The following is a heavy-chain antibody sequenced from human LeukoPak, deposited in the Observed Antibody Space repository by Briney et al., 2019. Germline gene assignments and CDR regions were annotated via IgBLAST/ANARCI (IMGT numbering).Heavy chain of an antibody. CDR1: GFTFSSYA. CDR3: AREREDSPLPTL. D-gene: IGHD5-18*01. Sequence: GGSLRLSCAASGFTFSSYAMHWVRQAPGKGLEWVAVISYDGSNKYYADSVKGRFTISRDNSKNTLYLQMNSLRAEDTAVYYCAREREDSPLPTLGGQGTPVTVSS. CDR2: ISYDGSNK. J-gene: IGHJ4*02. V-gene: IGHV3-30-3*01.